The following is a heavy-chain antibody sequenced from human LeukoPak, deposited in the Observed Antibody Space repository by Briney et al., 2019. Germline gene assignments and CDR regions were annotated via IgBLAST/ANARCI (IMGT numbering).Heavy chain of an antibody. V-gene: IGHV3-23*01. D-gene: IGHD3-3*01. CDR3: AKLTDFWSGYPYFDY. J-gene: IGHJ4*02. CDR2: ISGSGGST. CDR1: GFTFSSYA. Sequence: GGSLRLSCAASGFTFSSYAMSWVRQAPGKGLEWVSAISGSGGSTYYADSVKGRFTISRDNSKNTLYLQMNSLRAEDTAVYYCAKLTDFWSGYPYFDYWGQGTLVTVSS.